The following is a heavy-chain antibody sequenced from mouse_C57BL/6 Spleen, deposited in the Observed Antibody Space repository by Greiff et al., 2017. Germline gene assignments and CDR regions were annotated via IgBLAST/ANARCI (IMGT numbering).Heavy chain of an antibody. Sequence: QVQLQQPGAELVRPGSSVKLSCKASGYTFTSYWMDWVKQRPGQGLEWIGNIYPSDSETHYNQKFKDKATFTVDKSSSTAYMQLSSLTSEDSAVYYCARPGYPFDYWGQGTTLTVSS. V-gene: IGHV1-61*01. J-gene: IGHJ2*01. CDR3: ARPGYPFDY. D-gene: IGHD3-2*02. CDR1: GYTFTSYW. CDR2: IYPSDSET.